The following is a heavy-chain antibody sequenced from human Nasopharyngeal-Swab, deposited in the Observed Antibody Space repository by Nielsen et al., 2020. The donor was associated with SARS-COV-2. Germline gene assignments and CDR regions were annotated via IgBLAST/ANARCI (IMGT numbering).Heavy chain of an antibody. CDR2: ISSSGRTI. V-gene: IGHV3-11*01. Sequence: GESLKISCAASGFTFSDYYMSWIRQAPGKGLEWLSYISSSGRTIYYVDSVKGRFTISRDNAKKSLYLQMNSLRAEDTAIYYCTRCGGSCYTGKDYWGQGTLVTVSS. CDR1: GFTFSDYY. D-gene: IGHD2-15*01. J-gene: IGHJ4*02. CDR3: TRCGGSCYTGKDY.